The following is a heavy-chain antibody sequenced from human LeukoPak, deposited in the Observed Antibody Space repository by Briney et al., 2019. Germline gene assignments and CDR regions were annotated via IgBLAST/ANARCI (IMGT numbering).Heavy chain of an antibody. CDR1: GDSISRYP. CDR2: IYDTGGT. D-gene: IGHD6-19*01. J-gene: IGHJ4*02. CDR3: ARDSAWSYFDY. Sequence: SETLCLTCTVSGDSISRYPRSWVRQPPGKGLEWIGYIYDTGGTNHNPSLTSRVVISVDTSKNQFSLKLSSVTAADTDVYYCARDSAWSYFDYWGQGTLVTVSS. V-gene: IGHV4-59*01.